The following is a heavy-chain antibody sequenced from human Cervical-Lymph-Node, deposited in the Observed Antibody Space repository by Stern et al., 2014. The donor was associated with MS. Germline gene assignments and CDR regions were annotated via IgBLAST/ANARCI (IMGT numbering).Heavy chain of an antibody. V-gene: IGHV5-51*01. CDR2: IYPGDSDT. CDR1: GYSFTANW. Sequence: EVQLVESGAEVKKPGESLKISCKGSGYSFTANWIAWVRQMPGKGLEWMGIIYPGDSDTRSSPSFQGQVTISADKSISTAYLQWSSLKASGTAMYYCARDYGDYAFDYWGQGTLVTVSS. D-gene: IGHD4-17*01. J-gene: IGHJ4*02. CDR3: ARDYGDYAFDY.